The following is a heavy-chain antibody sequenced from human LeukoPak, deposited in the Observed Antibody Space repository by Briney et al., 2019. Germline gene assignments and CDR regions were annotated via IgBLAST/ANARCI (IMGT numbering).Heavy chain of an antibody. D-gene: IGHD2-2*01. V-gene: IGHV3-30-3*01. CDR1: GFTFSSYA. CDR2: ISYDGSNK. CDR3: ARSLEDIVVVPFDY. J-gene: IGHJ4*02. Sequence: GGSLRLSCAASGFTFSSYAMHWVRQAPGKGLEWVAVISYDGSNKYYADSVKGRFTISRDNSKDTLYLQMNSLRAEGTAVYYCARSLEDIVVVPFDYWGQGTLVTVSS.